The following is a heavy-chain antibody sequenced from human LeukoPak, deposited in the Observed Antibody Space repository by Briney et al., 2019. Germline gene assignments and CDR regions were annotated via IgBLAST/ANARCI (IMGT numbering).Heavy chain of an antibody. D-gene: IGHD2/OR15-2a*01. Sequence: GGSLRLSCAASGFTFSSSDMHWVRQAPGKGLEWVAVISYDATNKYYADSVKGRFTLSRDNSKNTLYLQTNTLRDEDTAVYYCAKASSNYFYYFEYWGQGTPVTVSS. V-gene: IGHV3-30*18. CDR1: GFTFSSSD. CDR3: AKASSNYFYYFEY. J-gene: IGHJ4*02. CDR2: ISYDATNK.